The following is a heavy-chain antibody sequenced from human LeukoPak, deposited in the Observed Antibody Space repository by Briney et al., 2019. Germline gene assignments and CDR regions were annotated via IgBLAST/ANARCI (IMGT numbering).Heavy chain of an antibody. J-gene: IGHJ2*01. D-gene: IGHD3-22*01. V-gene: IGHV4-59*08. CDR3: ARHVRYYDTSGYRYWYFDL. CDR1: GGSISSYY. Sequence: MPSETLSLTCTVSGGSISSYYWSWIRQPPGKGLEWIGYIYYSGSTNYNPSLKSRVTISVDTSKNQFSLKLSSVTAADTAVYYCARHVRYYDTSGYRYWYFDLWGRGTLVTVSS. CDR2: IYYSGST.